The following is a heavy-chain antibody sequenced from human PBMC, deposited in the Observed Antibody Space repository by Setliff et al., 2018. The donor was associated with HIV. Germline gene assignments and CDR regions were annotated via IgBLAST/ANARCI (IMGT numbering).Heavy chain of an antibody. D-gene: IGHD4-17*01. CDR1: GGSISSGDHY. Sequence: SETLSLTCTVSGGSISSGDHYWAWIRQSPGKGLEWIGYIYYTGDTYYRSSLKSRVTISVDTSKNQFSLRLSSVTAADTAMYYCVRDDYGYNGKGFDYWGPGTLVTVSS. J-gene: IGHJ4*02. CDR3: VRDDYGYNGKGFDY. CDR2: IYYTGDT. V-gene: IGHV4-30-4*08.